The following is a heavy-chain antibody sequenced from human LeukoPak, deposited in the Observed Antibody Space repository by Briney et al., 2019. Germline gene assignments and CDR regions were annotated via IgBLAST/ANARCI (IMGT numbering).Heavy chain of an antibody. CDR3: ARGCVVRGKRSKEYFQH. V-gene: IGHV4-34*01. D-gene: IGHD3-10*01. J-gene: IGHJ1*01. CDR1: GGSFSGYY. Sequence: SETPSLTCAVYGGSFSGYYWSWIRQPPGKGLEWIGEINHSGSTNYNPSLKSRVTISVDTSKNQSSLKLSSVTAADTAVYYCARGCVVRGKRSKEYFQHWGQGTLVTVSS. CDR2: INHSGST.